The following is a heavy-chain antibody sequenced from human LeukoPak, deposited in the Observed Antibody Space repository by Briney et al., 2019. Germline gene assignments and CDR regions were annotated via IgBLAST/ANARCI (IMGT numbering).Heavy chain of an antibody. D-gene: IGHD3-22*01. CDR1: GYTFTSYG. Sequence: ASVKVSCKASGYTFTSYGISWVRQAPGQGLEWMGWISAYNGNTNYAQKLQGRVTMTTDTSTSTAYMELRSLRSDDTAVYYCARDRRDYYDSSGYYLLADFDYWGQGTLVTVSS. V-gene: IGHV1-18*01. CDR3: ARDRRDYYDSSGYYLLADFDY. CDR2: ISAYNGNT. J-gene: IGHJ4*02.